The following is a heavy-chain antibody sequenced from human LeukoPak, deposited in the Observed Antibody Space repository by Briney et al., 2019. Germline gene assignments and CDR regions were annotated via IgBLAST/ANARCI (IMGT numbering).Heavy chain of an antibody. D-gene: IGHD6-19*01. CDR3: AKRISGWYFTDY. CDR1: GFTFSSYA. CDR2: ITGSGGNT. J-gene: IGHJ4*02. Sequence: GGSLRLSCAASGFTFSSYAMSWVRLASGKGLEWVSAITGSGGNTHYTDSVKGRFTISRDNSKNTLYLQMNSLRAEDTAVYYCAKRISGWYFTDYWGQGTLVTVSS. V-gene: IGHV3-23*01.